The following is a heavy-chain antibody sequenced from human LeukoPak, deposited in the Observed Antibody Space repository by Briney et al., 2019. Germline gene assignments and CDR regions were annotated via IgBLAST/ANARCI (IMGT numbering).Heavy chain of an antibody. CDR2: IYHSGST. V-gene: IGHV4-30-2*01. CDR3: ARAADIKDDAFDI. Sequence: SETLSLTCAVSGGSISSGGYSWSWIRQPPGKGLEWIGYIYHSGSTYYNPSLKSRVTISVDRSKNQFSLKLSSVTAADTAVYYCARAADIKDDAFDIWGQGTMVTVSS. CDR1: GGSISSGGYS. J-gene: IGHJ3*02. D-gene: IGHD2-15*01.